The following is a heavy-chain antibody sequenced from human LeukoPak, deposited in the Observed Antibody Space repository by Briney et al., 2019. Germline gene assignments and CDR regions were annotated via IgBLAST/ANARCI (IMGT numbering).Heavy chain of an antibody. V-gene: IGHV4-31*03. D-gene: IGHD3-3*01. J-gene: IGHJ6*02. CDR2: IYYSGST. Sequence: SETLSPTSTVSGVSIRTGGYYRSSSRQRPERRVGRIVYIYYSGSTYYNPSLKSRVTISVDTSKNQFSLKLSSVTAADTALYYCAGFWSGYNYYYGMDVWGQGTTVTVSS. CDR1: GVSIRTGGYY. CDR3: AGFWSGYNYYYGMDV.